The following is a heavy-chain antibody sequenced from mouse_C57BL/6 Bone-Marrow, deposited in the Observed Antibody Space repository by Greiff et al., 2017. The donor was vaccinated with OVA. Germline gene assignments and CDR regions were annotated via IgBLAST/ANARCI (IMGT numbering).Heavy chain of an antibody. CDR2: IDPENGDT. V-gene: IGHV14-4*01. CDR1: GFNIKDDY. CDR3: TTRTTVVATRFAY. J-gene: IGHJ3*01. D-gene: IGHD1-1*01. Sequence: VQLQQSGAELVRPGASVKLSCTASGFNIKDDYMHWVKQRPEQGLEWIGWIDPENGDTEYASKFQGKATITADTSSNTAYLQLSSLTSEDTAVYYCTTRTTVVATRFAYWGQGTLVTVSA.